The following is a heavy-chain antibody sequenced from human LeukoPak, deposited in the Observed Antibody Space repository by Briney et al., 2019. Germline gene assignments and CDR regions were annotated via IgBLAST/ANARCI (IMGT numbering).Heavy chain of an antibody. CDR2: IYYSGST. CDR3: ARHGTTGTNLNWFDP. CDR1: GGSISSYY. D-gene: IGHD1-1*01. Sequence: SETLSLTCAVSGGSISSYYWSWIRQPPGKGLEWIGYIYYSGSTNYNHSLKSRVSISIDTSKSQFFLKVSSVTAADTAVYYCARHGTTGTNLNWFDPWGQGTLVTVSS. V-gene: IGHV4-59*01. J-gene: IGHJ5*02.